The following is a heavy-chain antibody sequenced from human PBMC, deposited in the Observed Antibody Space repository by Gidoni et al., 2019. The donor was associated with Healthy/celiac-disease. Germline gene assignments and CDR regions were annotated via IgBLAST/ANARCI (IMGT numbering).Heavy chain of an antibody. Sequence: QLQLQESGPGLVKPSETLSLTCTVSGGSISSRLYYWGWIRQPPGKGLEWIGSIYYSGSTYYNPSLKSRVTISVDTSKNQFSLKLSSVTAADTAVYYCASNYGGSPHYYYYYMDVWGKGTTVTVSS. CDR1: GGSISSRLYY. CDR2: IYYSGST. V-gene: IGHV4-39*01. CDR3: ASNYGGSPHYYYYYMDV. J-gene: IGHJ6*03. D-gene: IGHD4-17*01.